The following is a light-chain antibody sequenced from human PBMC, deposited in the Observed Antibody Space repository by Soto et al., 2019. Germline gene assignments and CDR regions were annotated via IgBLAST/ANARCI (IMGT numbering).Light chain of an antibody. Sequence: EIVMTQSPATLSVSPGERATLSCRASQSISSDLAWYQQKPGQAPRLLIYGASTRATGIPARFSGSGSGTEFALTISSLQSEDFAVYYCQHFKSWPWTFGEGTKVDIK. J-gene: IGKJ1*01. CDR1: QSISSD. CDR2: GAS. CDR3: QHFKSWPWT. V-gene: IGKV3-15*01.